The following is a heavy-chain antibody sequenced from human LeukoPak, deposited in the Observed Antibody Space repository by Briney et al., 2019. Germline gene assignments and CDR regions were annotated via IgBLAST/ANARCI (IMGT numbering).Heavy chain of an antibody. CDR1: GGSISSYY. D-gene: IGHD3-3*01. CDR2: IYYSGST. J-gene: IGHJ6*03. Sequence: SGTLSLTCAVSGGSISSYYWSWIRQPPGKGLEWIGYIYYSGSTNYNPSLKSRVTISVDTSKNQFSLKLSSVTAADTAVYYCASSSYYDFWSGPPPMDVWGKGTTVTVSS. V-gene: IGHV4-59*01. CDR3: ASSSYYDFWSGPPPMDV.